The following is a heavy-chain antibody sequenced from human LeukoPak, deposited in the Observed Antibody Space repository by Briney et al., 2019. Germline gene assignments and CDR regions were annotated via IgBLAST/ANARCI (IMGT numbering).Heavy chain of an antibody. J-gene: IGHJ4*02. CDR1: GGTFSSYA. CDR3: APWPGSYYTESDY. V-gene: IGHV1-69*06. Sequence: GASVKVSCKASGGTFSSYAISWVRQAPGQGLEWMGGIIPIFGTANYAQKFQGRVTITADKSTSTAYMELSSLRSEDTAVYYCAPWPGSYYTESDYWGQGTLVTVSS. CDR2: IIPIFGTA. D-gene: IGHD3-10*01.